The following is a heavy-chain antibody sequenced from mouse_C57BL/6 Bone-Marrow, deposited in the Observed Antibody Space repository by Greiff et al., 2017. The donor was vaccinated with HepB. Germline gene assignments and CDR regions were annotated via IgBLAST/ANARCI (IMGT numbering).Heavy chain of an antibody. D-gene: IGHD2-1*01. Sequence: QVQLQQPGAELVKPGASVKMSCKASGYTFTSYWITWVKQRPGQGLEWIGDIYPGSGSTNYNEKFKSKATLTVDTSSSTAYMQLSSLTSEDSAVDYCARRGNSYWYFDVWGTGTTVTVSS. CDR3: ARRGNSYWYFDV. J-gene: IGHJ1*03. CDR2: IYPGSGST. CDR1: GYTFTSYW. V-gene: IGHV1-55*01.